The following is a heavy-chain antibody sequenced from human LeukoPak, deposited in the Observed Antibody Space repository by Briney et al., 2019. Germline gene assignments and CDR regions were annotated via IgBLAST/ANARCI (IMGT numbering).Heavy chain of an antibody. Sequence: GASVKVSCKASGYTFTSYAMHWVRQAPGQRLEWMGWINAGNGNTKYSQKFQGRVTITRDTSTSTAYMELRSLRSDDTAVYYCARVVSSGWTDYWGQGTLVTVSS. CDR2: INAGNGNT. D-gene: IGHD6-19*01. CDR3: ARVVSSGWTDY. V-gene: IGHV1-3*01. CDR1: GYTFTSYA. J-gene: IGHJ4*02.